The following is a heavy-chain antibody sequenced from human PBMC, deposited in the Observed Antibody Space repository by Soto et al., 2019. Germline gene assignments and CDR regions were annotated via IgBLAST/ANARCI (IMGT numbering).Heavy chain of an antibody. CDR2: IIPIFGTA. CDR1: GGTFSIYA. V-gene: IGHV1-69*13. Sequence: GASLKVSCKASGGTFSIYAISWVRQAPGQGLEWMGGIIPIFGTANYAQKFQGRVTITADESTSTAYMELSSLRSEDTAVYYCARGWDCGGDCYSGSQYGMDFWGQGTTVTVSS. J-gene: IGHJ6*02. D-gene: IGHD2-21*02. CDR3: ARGWDCGGDCYSGSQYGMDF.